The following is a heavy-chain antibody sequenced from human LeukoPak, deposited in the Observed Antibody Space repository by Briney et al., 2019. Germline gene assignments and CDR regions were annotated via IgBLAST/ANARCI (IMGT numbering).Heavy chain of an antibody. D-gene: IGHD3-3*01. CDR3: AKAKYDFWSGYLDY. CDR1: GFTFSSYS. CDR2: ISSSSSYI. V-gene: IGHV3-21*01. Sequence: GGSLRLSCAASGFTFSSYSMNWVRQAPGKGLEWVSSISSSSSYIYYADSVKGRFTISRDNSKNTLYLQMNSLRAEDTAVYYCAKAKYDFWSGYLDYWGQGTLVTVSS. J-gene: IGHJ4*02.